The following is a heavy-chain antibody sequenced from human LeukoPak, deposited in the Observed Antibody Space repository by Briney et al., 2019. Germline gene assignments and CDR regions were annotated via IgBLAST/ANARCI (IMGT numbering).Heavy chain of an antibody. D-gene: IGHD3-22*01. CDR1: GFTFSSYW. J-gene: IGHJ1*01. CDR2: IKSDGKT. Sequence: GGSLRLSCAASGFTFSSYWMHWVRQAPGKGLVWVSRIKSDGKTNYADSVTGRFTISRDNAKNTVSLQMNSLRAEDTGVYYCARAPSEIGGYYPEYFRHWGQGTLVTVSS. CDR3: ARAPSEIGGYYPEYFRH. V-gene: IGHV3-74*01.